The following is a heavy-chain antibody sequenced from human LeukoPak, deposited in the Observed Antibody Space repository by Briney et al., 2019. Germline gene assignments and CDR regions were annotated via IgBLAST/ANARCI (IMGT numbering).Heavy chain of an antibody. CDR2: IYTSGST. D-gene: IGHD3-3*01. Sequence: SETLSLTCTVSGGSISSYYWSWIRQPAGKGLEWIGRIYTSGSTNYNPSLKSRVTMSVDTSKNQFSLKLSSVTAADTAVYYCARGPEYYDFWSGYSVDYYFDYWGQGTLVTVSS. J-gene: IGHJ4*02. CDR1: GGSISSYY. V-gene: IGHV4-4*07. CDR3: ARGPEYYDFWSGYSVDYYFDY.